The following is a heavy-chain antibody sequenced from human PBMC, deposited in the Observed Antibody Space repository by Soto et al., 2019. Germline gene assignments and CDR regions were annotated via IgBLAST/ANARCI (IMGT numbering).Heavy chain of an antibody. CDR2: IYPGDSDT. Sequence: GESLKISCKGSGYSFTSYWIAWVRQMPGKGLEWMGIIYPGDSDTRFSPSFQGQVTISADKSISTAYLQWSSLKASDTAMYYCARPQRLGNFYFGMDVWGQGTMATVS. V-gene: IGHV5-51*01. J-gene: IGHJ6*02. D-gene: IGHD3-16*01. CDR3: ARPQRLGNFYFGMDV. CDR1: GYSFTSYW.